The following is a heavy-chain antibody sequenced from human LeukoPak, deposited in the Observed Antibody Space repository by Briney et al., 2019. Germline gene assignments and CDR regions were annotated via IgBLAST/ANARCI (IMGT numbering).Heavy chain of an antibody. Sequence: GGSLRLSCAASGFTFSTSAMSWVRQAPGKGLEWVSGISGSGETTYYADSVKGRFTISRDNSKNTLYVHMTSLRAEDTAVYYCAKDGVYTSSRSSGQGILVTVSS. D-gene: IGHD6-6*01. J-gene: IGHJ5*02. CDR2: ISGSGETT. V-gene: IGHV3-23*01. CDR3: AKDGVYTSSRS. CDR1: GFTFSTSA.